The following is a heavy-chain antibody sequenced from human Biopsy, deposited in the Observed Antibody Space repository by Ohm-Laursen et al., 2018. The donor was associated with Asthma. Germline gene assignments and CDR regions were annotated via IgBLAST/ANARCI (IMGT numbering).Heavy chain of an antibody. CDR2: IYYSGRT. J-gene: IGHJ2*01. Sequence: TLSLTWIVSGDAMSTSGSYWGWIRQSPGKGLEWIGSIYYSGRTYYNPSLESRVTISADTSKNPFSLKVASVTAADTAVYYCARAVSSSSYWYFDLWGRGDLVTVSS. V-gene: IGHV4-39*02. CDR1: GDAMSTSGSY. CDR3: ARAVSSSSYWYFDL. D-gene: IGHD6-6*01.